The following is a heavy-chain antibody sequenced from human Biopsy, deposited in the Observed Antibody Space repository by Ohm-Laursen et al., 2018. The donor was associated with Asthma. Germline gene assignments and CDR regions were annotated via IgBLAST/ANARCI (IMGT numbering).Heavy chain of an antibody. D-gene: IGHD3-22*01. CDR2: IYSGGTS. Sequence: SLRLSCSASGFAGCSAHMFWVRQAPGKGPEWVSVIYSGGTSHTADSVRGRFTISRDYSKNTLYLQMHSLRAEDTAVYYCARGDSSNWSHYYFDYWGQGTLVTVSS. CDR3: ARGDSSNWSHYYFDY. J-gene: IGHJ4*02. V-gene: IGHV3-53*01. CDR1: GFAGCSAH.